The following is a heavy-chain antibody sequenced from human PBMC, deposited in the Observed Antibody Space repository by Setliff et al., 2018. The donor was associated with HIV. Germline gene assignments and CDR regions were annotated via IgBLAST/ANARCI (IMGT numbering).Heavy chain of an antibody. Sequence: KISCKASGGTFSSYAISWVRQAPGQGLEWMGGIIPIFGTANYAQKFQGRVTITTDESTSTAYMELSSLRSEDTAVYYCARAGGSGSYYLSWYYGMDVWGQGTTVTVSS. D-gene: IGHD3-10*01. CDR1: GGTFSSYA. J-gene: IGHJ6*02. CDR2: IIPIFGTA. CDR3: ARAGGSGSYYLSWYYGMDV. V-gene: IGHV1-69*05.